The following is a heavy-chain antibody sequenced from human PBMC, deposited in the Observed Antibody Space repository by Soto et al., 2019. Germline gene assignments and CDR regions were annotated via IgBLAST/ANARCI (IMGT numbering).Heavy chain of an antibody. CDR2: INPNSGGT. V-gene: IGHV1-2*04. CDR1: GYTFTGYY. Sequence: GASVKVSCKASGYTFTGYYMHWVRQAPGQGLEWMGWINPNSGGTNYAQKFQGWVTMTRDTSISTAYMELSRLRSDDTAVYYCARELKGGYYRSTLWSGMEVWGKGTRVTVPS. D-gene: IGHD3-3*01. J-gene: IGHJ6*04. CDR3: ARELKGGYYRSTLWSGMEV.